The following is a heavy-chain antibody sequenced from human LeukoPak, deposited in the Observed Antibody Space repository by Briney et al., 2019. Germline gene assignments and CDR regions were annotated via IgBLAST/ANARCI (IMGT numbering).Heavy chain of an antibody. V-gene: IGHV3-7*01. CDR2: IKQDGSEK. Sequence: GGSLRLSCAASGFTFSSYWMNWVRQAPGKGLEWVANIKQDGSEKYYVDSVKGRFTISRDNVKNSLYLQMNSLRAEDTAVYYCATRSCSISACRASSYHCMDFWGKGTTVTVSS. CDR1: GFTFSSYW. CDR3: ATRSCSISACRASSYHCMDF. D-gene: IGHD2-2*01. J-gene: IGHJ6*03.